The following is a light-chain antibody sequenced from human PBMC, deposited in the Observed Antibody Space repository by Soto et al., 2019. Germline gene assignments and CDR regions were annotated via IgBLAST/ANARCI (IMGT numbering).Light chain of an antibody. CDR1: SSDVGTYNL. Sequence: QSVLTQPASVSGSPGQSITISCTDPSSDVGTYNLVSWYQQHPDKAPKVILYEGTKRPSGVSPRFSGSQSGNTASLTISGLQAEDEADYYCISYTGSSASYVFGTGTKVTVL. CDR3: ISYTGSSASYV. V-gene: IGLV2-14*02. CDR2: EGT. J-gene: IGLJ1*01.